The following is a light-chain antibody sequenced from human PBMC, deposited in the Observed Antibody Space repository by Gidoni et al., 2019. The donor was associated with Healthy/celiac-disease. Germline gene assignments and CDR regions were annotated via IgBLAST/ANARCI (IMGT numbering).Light chain of an antibody. CDR1: ALPKQY. Sequence: SYELTQPPSVSVSPGQTARHTCSGDALPKQYAYWYQQKPGQAPVLVIYKDSERPSGIPERFSGSSSVKTVTLTISGVQAEDEADYYCQSADSSGTYVVFGGGTKLTVL. CDR3: QSADSSGTYVV. J-gene: IGLJ2*01. CDR2: KDS. V-gene: IGLV3-25*03.